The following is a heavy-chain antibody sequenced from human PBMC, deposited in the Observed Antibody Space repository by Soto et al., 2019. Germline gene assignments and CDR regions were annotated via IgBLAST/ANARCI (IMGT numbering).Heavy chain of an antibody. CDR3: GRGGGGDFHRVLGP. Sequence: EVQLVESGGDLVEPGGSLRLSCAASGFTFSLFWMHWVRQVPGKGLVWVSLMNSDGSITNYADSVKGRFTISRDNANNTPYLQTNSPRDSHTSVHWCGRGGGGDFHRVLGPWGQGNQVTVTS. V-gene: IGHV3-74*01. D-gene: IGHD2-21*02. CDR1: GFTFSLFW. CDR2: MNSDGSIT. J-gene: IGHJ5*02.